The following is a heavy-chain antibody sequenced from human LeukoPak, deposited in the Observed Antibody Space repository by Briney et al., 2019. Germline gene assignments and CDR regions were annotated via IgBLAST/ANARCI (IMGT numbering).Heavy chain of an antibody. D-gene: IGHD3-16*01. Sequence: SETLSLTCTVSGGSISSSSYYWGWIRQPPGKGLEWIGSIYYSGSTYYNPSLKGRVTISVDTSKNQFSLKLSSVTAADTAVYYCARHANPRIMITFGGVMSSYFDYWGQGTLVTVSS. V-gene: IGHV4-39*01. CDR1: GGSISSSSYY. J-gene: IGHJ4*02. CDR2: IYYSGST. CDR3: ARHANPRIMITFGGVMSSYFDY.